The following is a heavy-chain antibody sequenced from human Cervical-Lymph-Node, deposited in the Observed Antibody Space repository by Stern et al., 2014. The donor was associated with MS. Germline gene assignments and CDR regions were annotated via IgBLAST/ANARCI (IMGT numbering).Heavy chain of an antibody. J-gene: IGHJ6*02. V-gene: IGHV1-24*01. CDR2: FDPEDGET. D-gene: IGHD3-3*01. CDR3: ATDRDDFRSGYSAPTKGYGLDV. Sequence: QVQLVQSGAEVKKPGASVKVSCKVSGYTLTELSMHWVRQAPGKGLEWMGGFDPEDGETIYAKKFQGSVTMTEDTSTETAEMEPSSLRSEDTAVYYCATDRDDFRSGYSAPTKGYGLDVWGQGTTVTVTS. CDR1: GYTLTELS.